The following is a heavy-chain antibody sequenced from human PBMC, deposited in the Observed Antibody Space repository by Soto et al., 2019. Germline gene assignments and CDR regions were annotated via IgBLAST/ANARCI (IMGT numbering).Heavy chain of an antibody. V-gene: IGHV1-8*01. CDR3: ARQRRGTWYYFDH. J-gene: IGHJ4*02. CDR1: GYTFSTYD. D-gene: IGHD3-16*01. Sequence: ASVKVSCKTSGYTFSTYDINWVRQTPGQGLEWMGWINPNADKTGFAQKFQGRVTLTRDTSISTVFMELNNLRSEDTAVYYCARQRRGTWYYFDHWGQGTLVTV. CDR2: INPNADKT.